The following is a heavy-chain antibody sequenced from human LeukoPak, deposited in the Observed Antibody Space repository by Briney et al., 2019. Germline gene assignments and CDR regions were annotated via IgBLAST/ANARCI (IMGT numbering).Heavy chain of an antibody. V-gene: IGHV3-7*01. J-gene: IGHJ4*02. CDR1: AFTFSSYW. CDR2: IKEDGSEI. CDR3: ARDRGYSSFDY. Sequence: PGGSLRLSCAASAFTFSSYWMSWVRQAPGKGPEWVANIKEDGSEIHYVDSVKGRFTISRDNAKNSLYLQLNSLRVEDTAVYYCARDRGYSSFDYWGQGTWSPSPQ. D-gene: IGHD4-23*01.